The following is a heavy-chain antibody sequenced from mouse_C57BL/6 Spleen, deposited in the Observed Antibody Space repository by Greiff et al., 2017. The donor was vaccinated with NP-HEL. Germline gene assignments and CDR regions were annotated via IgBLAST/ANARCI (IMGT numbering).Heavy chain of an antibody. CDR1: GYTFTDYY. CDR3: ARRWDVHWYFDV. J-gene: IGHJ1*03. D-gene: IGHD4-1*01. CDR2: INPNNGGT. Sequence: EVQLQQSGPELVKPGASVKISCKASGYTFTDYYMNWVKQSHGKSLEWIGDINPNNGGTSYNQKFKGKATLTVDKSSSPAYMELRSLTSEDSAVYYCARRWDVHWYFDVWGTGTTVTVSS. V-gene: IGHV1-26*01.